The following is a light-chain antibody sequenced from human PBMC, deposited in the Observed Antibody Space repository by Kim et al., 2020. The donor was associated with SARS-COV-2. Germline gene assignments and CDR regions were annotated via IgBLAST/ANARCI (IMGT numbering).Light chain of an antibody. CDR3: QQSYSTPYT. CDR1: QSISSY. J-gene: IGKJ2*01. CDR2: AAS. Sequence: SVGGRVTITCRASQSISSYLNWYQQKPGKAPKLLIYAASSLQSGVPSRFSGSGSGTDFTLTISSLQPEDFATYYCQQSYSTPYTFGQGTKLEIK. V-gene: IGKV1-39*01.